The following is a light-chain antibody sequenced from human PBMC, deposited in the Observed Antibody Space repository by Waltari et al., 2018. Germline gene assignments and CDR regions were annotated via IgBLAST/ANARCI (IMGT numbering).Light chain of an antibody. Sequence: QSALTQPASVSGSPGQSITISCTGTSSDVGGYNYVSWYQQHPGKAPKLMIYEVSNRPSGVAHRFAGSKSGNTASLTISGLQAEDKADYYCSSYTSSSTLVVFGGGTKLTVL. CDR2: EVS. J-gene: IGLJ2*01. CDR3: SSYTSSSTLVV. CDR1: SSDVGGYNY. V-gene: IGLV2-14*01.